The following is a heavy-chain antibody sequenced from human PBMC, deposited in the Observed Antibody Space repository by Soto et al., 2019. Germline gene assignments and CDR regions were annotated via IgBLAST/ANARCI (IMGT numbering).Heavy chain of an antibody. D-gene: IGHD6-13*01. J-gene: IGHJ4*02. Sequence: QVQLVQSGAEVKKPGSSVKVSCKASGGTFSSYTISWVRQVPGQGLEWMGRIIPILGIANYAQKFQGRVTITADKSTSTAYMELSSLRSEDTAVYYCARVRPPPAKQPEFDYWGQGTLVTVSS. CDR3: ARVRPPPAKQPEFDY. CDR1: GGTFSSYT. V-gene: IGHV1-69*02. CDR2: IIPILGIA.